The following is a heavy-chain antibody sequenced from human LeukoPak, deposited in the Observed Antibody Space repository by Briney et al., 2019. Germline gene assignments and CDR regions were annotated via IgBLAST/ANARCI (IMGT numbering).Heavy chain of an antibody. V-gene: IGHV1-24*01. CDR1: GYTLTELS. J-gene: IGHJ6*02. CDR3: ATGVSSDYGMDV. D-gene: IGHD6-19*01. Sequence: ASVTVSCKVSGYTLTELSMHWVRQAPGKGLEWMGGFDPEDGETIYAQKFQGRVTMTEDTSTDTAYMELSSLRSEDTAVYYCATGVSSDYGMDVWGQGTTVTVSS. CDR2: FDPEDGET.